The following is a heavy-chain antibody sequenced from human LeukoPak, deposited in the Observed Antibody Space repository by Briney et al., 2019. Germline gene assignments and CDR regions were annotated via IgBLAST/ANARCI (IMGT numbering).Heavy chain of an antibody. CDR1: GFTFSSYG. CDR3: ASVGVAGGDYFDY. Sequence: PGGSLRLSCAASGFTFSSYGMHWVRPAPGKGLEWVAVISYDGSNKYYADSAKGRFTISRDNSKNTLYLQMNSLRAEDTAVYYCASVGVAGGDYFDYWGQGTLVTVSS. J-gene: IGHJ4*02. V-gene: IGHV3-30*03. D-gene: IGHD6-19*01. CDR2: ISYDGSNK.